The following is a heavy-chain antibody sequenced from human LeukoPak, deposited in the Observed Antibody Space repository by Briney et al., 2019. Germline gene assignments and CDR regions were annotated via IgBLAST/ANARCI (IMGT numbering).Heavy chain of an antibody. Sequence: PGGSLRLSCAASGFTFSSYAMSWVRQAPGKGLDWVSGISGSGGSTYYADSVKGRFTISRDNSKNTLYLHMNSLRAEDTAVYYCAKARLYSGYDFDYWGQGTLVTVSS. CDR1: GFTFSSYA. V-gene: IGHV3-23*01. CDR2: ISGSGGST. CDR3: AKARLYSGYDFDY. J-gene: IGHJ4*02. D-gene: IGHD5-12*01.